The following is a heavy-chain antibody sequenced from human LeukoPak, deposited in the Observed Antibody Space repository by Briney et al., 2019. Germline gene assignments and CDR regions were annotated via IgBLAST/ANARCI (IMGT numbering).Heavy chain of an antibody. D-gene: IGHD4-17*01. V-gene: IGHV1-69*05. CDR1: GGTFNNSA. CDR3: ARDVHGDYGSGWFDP. J-gene: IGHJ5*02. CDR2: IMHLFGKE. Sequence: GASVKVSCKTSGGTFNNSAISWVRQAPGQGLEWLGGIMHLFGKEGYAQKFQGRVTITKDESTRTVYLELTSQTSDDTAVYYCARDVHGDYGSGWFDPWGQGTLVSVSS.